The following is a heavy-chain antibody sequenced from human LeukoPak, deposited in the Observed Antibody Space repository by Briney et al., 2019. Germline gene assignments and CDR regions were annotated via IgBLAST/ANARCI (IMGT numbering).Heavy chain of an antibody. CDR2: IYYSGST. CDR3: ARTSLYYYGSGSYLKRRYNWFDP. Sequence: SETLSLTCTVSGGSISTSSYYWGWIRQPPGKGLECIGNIYYSGSTYYNPSLKSRVTISVDTSKNQFSLKLSSVTAADTAVYYCARTSLYYYGSGSYLKRRYNWFDPWGQGTLVTVSS. CDR1: GGSISTSSYY. D-gene: IGHD3-10*01. J-gene: IGHJ5*02. V-gene: IGHV4-39*07.